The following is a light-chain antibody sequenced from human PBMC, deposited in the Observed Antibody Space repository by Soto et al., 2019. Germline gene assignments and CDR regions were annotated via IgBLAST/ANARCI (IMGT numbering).Light chain of an antibody. V-gene: IGLV1-44*01. CDR1: SSNIGSNN. J-gene: IGLJ3*02. CDR2: SSN. Sequence: QSVLTQPPSASGTPGQRVTISCSGSSSNIGSNNVNWYQQLPGTAPKLLIYSSNQRPSGVPDRVSGSKSGTSASLATSGLQSEDEADYYCAAWDDRLKAWMFGGGTKVTVL. CDR3: AAWDDRLKAWM.